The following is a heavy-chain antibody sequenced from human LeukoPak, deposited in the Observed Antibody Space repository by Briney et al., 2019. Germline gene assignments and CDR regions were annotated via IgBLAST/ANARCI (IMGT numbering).Heavy chain of an antibody. J-gene: IGHJ4*02. Sequence: GGSLRLSCAASGFTFSNYAMGRVRQAPGKGLEWVSAISGSGGSTSYADSVKGRFSISRDNSKNTLYLQMNSLRAEDTAVYYCATKRSGIPAAFDYWGQGTLVTVSS. CDR1: GFTFSNYA. CDR2: ISGSGGST. CDR3: ATKRSGIPAAFDY. V-gene: IGHV3-23*01. D-gene: IGHD6-13*01.